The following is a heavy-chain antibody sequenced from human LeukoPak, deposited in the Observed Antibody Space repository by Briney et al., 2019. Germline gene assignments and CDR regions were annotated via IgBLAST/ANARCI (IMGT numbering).Heavy chain of an antibody. J-gene: IGHJ6*02. CDR3: ARFRRYCSSTSCYIYYYYGMDV. CDR1: GGSISSYY. Sequence: SETLSLTCTVSGGSISSYYWSWIRQPPGKGLEWIGYIYYSGSTNYNPSLKSRVTISVDTSKNQFSLQLSSVTAADTAVYYCARFRRYCSSTSCYIYYYYGMDVWGQGTTVTVSS. V-gene: IGHV4-59*08. CDR2: IYYSGST. D-gene: IGHD2-2*02.